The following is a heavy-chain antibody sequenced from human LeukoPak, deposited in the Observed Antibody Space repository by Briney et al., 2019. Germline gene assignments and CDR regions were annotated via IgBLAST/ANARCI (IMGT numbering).Heavy chain of an antibody. D-gene: IGHD6-19*01. CDR1: GGTFSSYA. CDR2: IIPILGIA. CDR3: ARGEGAVAPDY. V-gene: IGHV1-69*04. J-gene: IGHJ4*02. Sequence: SVKVSCKASGGTFSSYAISWVRQAPGQGLEWMGRIIPILGIANYAQRFQGRVTITADKSTSTAYMELSSLRSEDTAVYYYARGEGAVAPDYWGQGTLVTVSS.